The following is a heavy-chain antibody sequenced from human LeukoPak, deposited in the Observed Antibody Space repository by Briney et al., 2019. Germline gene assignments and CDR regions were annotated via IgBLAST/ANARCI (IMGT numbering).Heavy chain of an antibody. D-gene: IGHD1-26*01. V-gene: IGHV4-59*08. J-gene: IGHJ6*02. CDR1: GGSISSYY. CDR3: ARQPSGSYYDPWYYGMDV. CDR2: IYYSGST. Sequence: SETLSLTCTISGGSISSYYWSWIRQPPGKGLEWIGYIYYSGSTNYNPSLKSRVTISVDTSKNQFSLKLSSVTAADTAVYYCARQPSGSYYDPWYYGMDVWGQGTTVTVSS.